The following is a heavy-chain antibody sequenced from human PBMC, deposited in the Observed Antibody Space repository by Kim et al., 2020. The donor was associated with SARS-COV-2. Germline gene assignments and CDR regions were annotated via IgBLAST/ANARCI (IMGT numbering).Heavy chain of an antibody. V-gene: IGHV3-23*01. J-gene: IGHJ6*03. CDR3: ANNPYYMDV. CDR2: GRT. Sequence: GRTYYADSVKGRFTISRDNSKNTLYLQMNSLRAEDTAVYYCANNPYYMDVWGKGTTVTVSS.